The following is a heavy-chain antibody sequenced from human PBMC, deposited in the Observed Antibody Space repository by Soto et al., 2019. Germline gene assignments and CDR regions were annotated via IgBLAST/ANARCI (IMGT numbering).Heavy chain of an antibody. D-gene: IGHD4-17*01. J-gene: IGHJ4*02. V-gene: IGHV4-30-4*01. Sequence: PSETLSLTCTVSGGSISSGDYYYTWIRQPPGKGLEWIGYIYYSGSTYYNPSLKSRLTISVDTSKNQFSLKLRSVTAADTAVYYCSREPVEDYGDYRDYWGQGTLVTVYS. CDR1: GGSISSGDYY. CDR3: SREPVEDYGDYRDY. CDR2: IYYSGST.